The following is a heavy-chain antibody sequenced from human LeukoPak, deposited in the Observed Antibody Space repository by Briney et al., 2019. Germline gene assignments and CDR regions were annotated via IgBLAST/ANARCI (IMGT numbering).Heavy chain of an antibody. CDR3: ARACGGNSPYFVY. V-gene: IGHV3-21*01. CDR2: ISSSSSYI. Sequence: PGGSLRLSCAASGFTFSSYSMNWVRHAPGKGLEWVSSISSSSSYIYYTDSLKGRFTISRDNAKNSLYLQMNSLRAEDTAVYYCARACGGNSPYFVYWGEGTLVTVSS. D-gene: IGHD4-23*01. CDR1: GFTFSSYS. J-gene: IGHJ4*02.